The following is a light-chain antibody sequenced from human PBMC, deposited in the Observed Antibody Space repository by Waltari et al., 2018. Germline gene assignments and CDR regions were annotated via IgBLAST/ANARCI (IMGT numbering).Light chain of an antibody. CDR2: KVS. Sequence: DIQMTQSPSTLSASVGDRVTITCRASQGVSNLLAWYQQKPGKAPKFLMYKVSVLESGVPSRFSGSGSGTEFSLTINSLQPDDFATYYCQQYNTYPVTFGGGTKVEIK. CDR3: QQYNTYPVT. V-gene: IGKV1-5*03. J-gene: IGKJ4*01. CDR1: QGVSNL.